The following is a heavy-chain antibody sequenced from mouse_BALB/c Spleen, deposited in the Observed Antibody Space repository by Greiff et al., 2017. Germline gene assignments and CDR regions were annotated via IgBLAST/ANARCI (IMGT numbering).Heavy chain of an antibody. CDR1: GYTFTDYE. CDR2: IDPETGGT. J-gene: IGHJ3*01. D-gene: IGHD2-4*01. Sequence: QVQLQQSGAELVRPGASVTLSCKASGYTFTDYEMHWVKQTPVHGLEWIGAIDPETGGTAYNQKFKGKATLTADKSSSTAYMELRSLTSEDSAVYYCTRWGITGWFAYWGQGTLVTVSA. CDR3: TRWGITGWFAY. V-gene: IGHV1-15*01.